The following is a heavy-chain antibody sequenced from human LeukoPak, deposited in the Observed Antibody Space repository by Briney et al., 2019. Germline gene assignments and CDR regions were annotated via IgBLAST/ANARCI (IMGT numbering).Heavy chain of an antibody. V-gene: IGHV3-30*18. D-gene: IGHD3-3*01. CDR2: ISYDGSNK. CDR1: GITLTTNG. Sequence: GGSLRLSCAASGITLTTNGMHWVRQAPGKGLEWVAVISYDGSNKYYADSVKGRFTISRDNSKNTLYLQMNSLRAEDTAVYYCAKEGGLRFLEWFHGAFDIWGQGTMVTVSS. J-gene: IGHJ3*02. CDR3: AKEGGLRFLEWFHGAFDI.